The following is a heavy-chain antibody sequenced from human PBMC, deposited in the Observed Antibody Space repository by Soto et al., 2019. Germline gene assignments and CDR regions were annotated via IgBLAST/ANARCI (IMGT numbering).Heavy chain of an antibody. CDR2: IIPMYGPA. J-gene: IGHJ5*02. CDR3: ARVTSMVRGVIDNWFDP. CDR1: GGTFSSYA. Sequence: QVPLVQSGAEVKKPGSSVTVSCKASGGTFSSYAIHWVRQAPGQGLEWMGGIIPMYGPAKYAQRFQGRVTITADESTTTGYLELPRLTSQDTAVYYCARVTSMVRGVIDNWFDPWGHGTLVTVSS. D-gene: IGHD3-10*01. V-gene: IGHV1-69*01.